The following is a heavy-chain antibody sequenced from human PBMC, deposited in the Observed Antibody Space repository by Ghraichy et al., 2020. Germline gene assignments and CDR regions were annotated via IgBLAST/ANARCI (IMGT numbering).Heavy chain of an antibody. CDR2: MNPNSGNT. CDR3: ASAHCSSTSCYRRFNYYYYGMDV. J-gene: IGHJ6*02. D-gene: IGHD2-2*01. V-gene: IGHV1-8*01. Sequence: ASVKVSCKASGYTFTSYDINWVRQATGQGLEWMGWMNPNSGNTGYAQKFQGRVTMTRNTSISTAYMELSSLRSEDTAVYYCASAHCSSTSCYRRFNYYYYGMDVWGQGTTVTVSS. CDR1: GYTFTSYD.